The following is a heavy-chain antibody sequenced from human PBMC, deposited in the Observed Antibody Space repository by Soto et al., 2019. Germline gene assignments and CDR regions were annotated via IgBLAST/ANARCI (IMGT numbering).Heavy chain of an antibody. CDR1: GFTFSSYS. Sequence: GGSLRLSCAASGFTFSSYSMNWVRQAPGKGLEWVSSISSSSSYIYYADSVKGRFTISRDNAKNSLYLQMNSLRAEDTAVYYCARELERRGGVYYYGMDVWGQGTTVTVSS. V-gene: IGHV3-21*01. CDR3: ARELERRGGVYYYGMDV. J-gene: IGHJ6*02. CDR2: ISSSSSYI. D-gene: IGHD1-1*01.